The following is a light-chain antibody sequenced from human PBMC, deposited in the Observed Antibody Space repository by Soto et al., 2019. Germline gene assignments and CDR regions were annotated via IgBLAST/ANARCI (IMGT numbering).Light chain of an antibody. CDR3: RSFAGSSNVL. V-gene: IGLV2-8*01. Sequence: QSALTQPPSASGSPGQSVTISCAGTSSDVGGYNYVSWYQQHPGRAPKLMIYEVTKRPSGVPDRFSGSKSGNTASLTVSRLQTEDEADYYCRSFAGSSNVLFGGGTKLTVL. CDR2: EVT. CDR1: SSDVGGYNY. J-gene: IGLJ2*01.